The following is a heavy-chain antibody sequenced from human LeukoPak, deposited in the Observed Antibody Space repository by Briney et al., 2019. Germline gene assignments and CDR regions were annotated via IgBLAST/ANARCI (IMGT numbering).Heavy chain of an antibody. CDR1: GGSISSYY. CDR3: ARHASYSSGWHDY. D-gene: IGHD6-25*01. V-gene: IGHV4-59*08. CDR2: IYLSGST. J-gene: IGHJ4*02. Sequence: SETLSLTCTVSGGSISSYYWSWIRQPPGKGLEWIGSIYLSGSTYDNPSLKSRVTISLDTSKNRFSLKLTSVTAADTAVYYCARHASYSSGWHDYWGQGTLVTVSS.